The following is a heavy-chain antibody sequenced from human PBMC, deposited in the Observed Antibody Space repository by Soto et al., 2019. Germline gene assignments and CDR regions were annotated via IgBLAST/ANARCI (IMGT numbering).Heavy chain of an antibody. D-gene: IGHD5-12*01. Sequence: SETLSLTCTVSGGSISSYDWSWIRQPPGKGLEWIGYIYYSGSTNYNPSLKSRVTISVDTSKNQFSLKLSSVTAADTAVYYCARGGEMATIFPPQNYWGQGTLVTVSS. CDR3: ARGGEMATIFPPQNY. V-gene: IGHV4-59*01. CDR1: GGSISSYD. J-gene: IGHJ4*02. CDR2: IYYSGST.